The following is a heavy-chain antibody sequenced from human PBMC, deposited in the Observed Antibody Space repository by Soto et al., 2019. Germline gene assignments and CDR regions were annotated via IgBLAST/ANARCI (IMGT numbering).Heavy chain of an antibody. CDR2: ISNDGSST. J-gene: IGHJ3*02. CDR3: AQRPDAFDI. V-gene: IGHV3-23*01. Sequence: GGSLRLSCVGSEFTFSMTWVRQAPGKGPEWVSMISNDGSSTYYADSVKGRFTISRDNSKKILYLQMNSLRAEDTAVYYCAQRPDAFDIWGQGTMVTVSS. CDR1: EFTFS.